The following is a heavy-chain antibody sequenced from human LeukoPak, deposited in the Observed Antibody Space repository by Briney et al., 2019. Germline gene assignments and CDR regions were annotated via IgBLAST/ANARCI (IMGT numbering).Heavy chain of an antibody. CDR3: AKDFATGYSSGWYVY. CDR1: RFTFSSYA. CDR2: ISGSGGST. D-gene: IGHD6-19*01. V-gene: IGHV3-23*01. Sequence: QPGGSLRLSCAASRFTFSSYAMSWVRQAPGKGLEWVSAISGSGGSTYYADSVKGRFTISRDNAKNTLYLQMNSLRAEDTAVYYCAKDFATGYSSGWYVYWGQGTMVTVSS. J-gene: IGHJ4*02.